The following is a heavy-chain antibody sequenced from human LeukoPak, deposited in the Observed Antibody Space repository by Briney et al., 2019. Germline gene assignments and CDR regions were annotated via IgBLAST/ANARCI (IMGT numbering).Heavy chain of an antibody. Sequence: ASVTVSYKASGYTFTGKYMHWVRQAPGQGLEWMGWINPKSGATKYGQKFQGRVTMTRDTSITTAYMELSRLRSDDTAVYYCAPLYDSSGYAFDYWGQGTLVTVSS. CDR3: APLYDSSGYAFDY. D-gene: IGHD3-22*01. CDR2: INPKSGAT. V-gene: IGHV1-2*02. CDR1: GYTFTGKY. J-gene: IGHJ4*02.